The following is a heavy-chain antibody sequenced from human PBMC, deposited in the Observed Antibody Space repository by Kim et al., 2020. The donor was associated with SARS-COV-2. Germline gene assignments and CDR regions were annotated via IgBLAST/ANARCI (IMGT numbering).Heavy chain of an antibody. CDR3: ARHIGDFTEAGCYLEY. Sequence: GGSLRLSCVGSGFIFGSYSMNWVRQAPGKGLEWLSYISGSSDAIYYVDSVKGRFTISRDNASNSPYLPISSPSEEDTAVYYCARHIGDFTEAGCYLEY. D-gene: IGHD3-10*01. CDR1: GFIFGSYS. J-gene: IGHJ1*01. CDR2: ISGSSDAI. V-gene: IGHV3-48*02.